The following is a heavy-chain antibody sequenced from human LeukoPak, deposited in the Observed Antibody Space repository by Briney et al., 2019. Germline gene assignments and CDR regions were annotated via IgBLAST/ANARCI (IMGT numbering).Heavy chain of an antibody. J-gene: IGHJ3*02. Sequence: GGSLRLSCAASGFTFSSYSMNWVRQAPGKGLEWVSSSSSSSSYIYYADSVKGRFTISRDNAKNSLYLQMNSLRAEDTAVYYCVRGTQAGRIAAAGSALRAFDIWGQGTMVTLSS. CDR3: VRGTQAGRIAAAGSALRAFDI. CDR2: SSSSSSYI. V-gene: IGHV3-21*01. CDR1: GFTFSSYS. D-gene: IGHD6-13*01.